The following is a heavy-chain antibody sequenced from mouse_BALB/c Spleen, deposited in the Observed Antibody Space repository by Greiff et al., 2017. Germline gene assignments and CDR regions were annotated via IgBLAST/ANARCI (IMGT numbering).Heavy chain of an antibody. D-gene: IGHD4-1*01. CDR2: IRLKSNNYAT. Sequence: EVMLVESGGGLVQPGGSMKLSCVASGFTFSNYWMNWVRQSPEKGLEWVAEIRLKSNNYATHYAESVKGRFTISRDDSKSSVYLQMNNLRAEDTGIYYCTRRGITGTFLFAYWGQGTLVTVSA. V-gene: IGHV6-6*02. CDR3: TRRGITGTFLFAY. CDR1: GFTFSNYW. J-gene: IGHJ3*01.